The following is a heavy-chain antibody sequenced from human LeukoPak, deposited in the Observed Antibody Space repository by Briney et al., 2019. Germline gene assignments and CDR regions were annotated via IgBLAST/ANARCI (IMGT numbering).Heavy chain of an antibody. Sequence: SETLSLTCTVSGGSISSYYWSWIRQPPGKGLEWIGYIYYSGSTNYNPSLKSRVTISVDTSKNQFSLKLSSVTAADTAVYYCARSDDILTGYYRVGAFDIWGQGTMVTVSS. D-gene: IGHD3-9*01. CDR2: IYYSGST. V-gene: IGHV4-59*01. J-gene: IGHJ3*02. CDR1: GGSISSYY. CDR3: ARSDDILTGYYRVGAFDI.